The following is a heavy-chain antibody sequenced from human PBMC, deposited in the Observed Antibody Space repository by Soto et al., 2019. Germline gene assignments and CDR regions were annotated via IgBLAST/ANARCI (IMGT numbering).Heavy chain of an antibody. CDR1: GFTFDDYA. V-gene: IGHV3-9*01. D-gene: IGHD1-26*01. CDR3: VKALGEYSGNSLNY. J-gene: IGHJ4*02. CDR2: ISWNSGTL. Sequence: EVHLVESGGGLVQPGRSLRLSCAVSGFTFDDYAMHWVRQAPGKGLEWVSGISWNSGTLGYADSVKGRFTISRDNAKKSLYLQMNSLRAEDTALYYCVKALGEYSGNSLNYWGQGTLVTVSS.